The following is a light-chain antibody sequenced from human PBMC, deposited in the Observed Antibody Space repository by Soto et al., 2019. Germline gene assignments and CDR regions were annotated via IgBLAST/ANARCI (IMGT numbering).Light chain of an antibody. CDR1: SSDVGGYNY. J-gene: IGLJ2*01. V-gene: IGLV2-8*01. CDR3: QSYDSSLSGVV. CDR2: EVT. Sequence: QSALTQPPSASGSPGQSVAISCTGTSSDVGGYNYVSWYQQYPGKAPKLMMYEVTKRPSGVPDRFSGSKSGNTASLTVSGLQAEDEADYYCQSYDSSLSGVVFGGGTKLTVL.